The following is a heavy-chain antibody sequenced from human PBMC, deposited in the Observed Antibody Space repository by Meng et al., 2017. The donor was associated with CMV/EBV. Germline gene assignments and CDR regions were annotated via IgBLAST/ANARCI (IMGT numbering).Heavy chain of an antibody. CDR3: ARRLKDYDFWSGYHTDYYYYYGMDV. V-gene: IGHV4-59*01. J-gene: IGHJ6*02. D-gene: IGHD3-3*01. Sequence: PETLSLTCTVSVGSISSYYCSWIRQPPGKGLEWIGYIYYSGSTNYNPSLKSRVTISVDTSKNQFSLKLSSVTDADTAVYYCARRLKDYDFWSGYHTDYYYYYGMDVWGQGTTVTVSS. CDR2: IYYSGST. CDR1: VGSISSYY.